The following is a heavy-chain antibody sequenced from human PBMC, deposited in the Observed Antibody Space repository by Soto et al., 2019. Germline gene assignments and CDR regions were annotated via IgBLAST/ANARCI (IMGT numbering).Heavy chain of an antibody. V-gene: IGHV3-33*01. CDR1: GFTFSSYG. CDR3: ARPVEDGYGEYYAFDI. Sequence: QVQLVESGGGVVQPGRSLRLSCAASGFTFSSYGMHWVRQAPGKGLEWVAVIWYDGSNKYYADSVKGRFTISRDNSKNTLYVQMNSLRAEDTAVYYCARPVEDGYGEYYAFDIWGQGTMVTVSS. D-gene: IGHD4-17*01. CDR2: IWYDGSNK. J-gene: IGHJ3*02.